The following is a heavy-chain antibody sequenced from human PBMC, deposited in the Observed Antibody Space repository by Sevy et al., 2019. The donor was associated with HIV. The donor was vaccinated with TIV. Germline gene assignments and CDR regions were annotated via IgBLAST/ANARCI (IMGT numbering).Heavy chain of an antibody. CDR2: IYTSGTT. Sequence: SETLSLTCTVSGGSFGSSSYYWNWIRQPAGKGLEWIGRIYTSGTTNYNPPLKSRVTMSVDTSKNPFSLKLSSVTAADTAVYYCAGRIAMAAFDYWGQGNLVTVSS. CDR3: AGRIAMAAFDY. J-gene: IGHJ4*02. CDR1: GGSFGSSSYY. V-gene: IGHV4-61*02. D-gene: IGHD6-19*01.